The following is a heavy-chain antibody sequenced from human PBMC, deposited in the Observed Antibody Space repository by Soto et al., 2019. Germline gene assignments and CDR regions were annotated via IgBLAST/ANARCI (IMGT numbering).Heavy chain of an antibody. J-gene: IGHJ4*02. Sequence: GGSLRLSCAASGFTFEDYAMHWVRQAPGKGLEWVSGILWNSDSIGYADSVKGRFTISRDNAKNSLYLQMSGLRAEDTALYYCAKDMVAAGLNYFDYWGQGTLVTVSS. D-gene: IGHD6-25*01. CDR3: AKDMVAAGLNYFDY. CDR2: ILWNSDSI. V-gene: IGHV3-9*01. CDR1: GFTFEDYA.